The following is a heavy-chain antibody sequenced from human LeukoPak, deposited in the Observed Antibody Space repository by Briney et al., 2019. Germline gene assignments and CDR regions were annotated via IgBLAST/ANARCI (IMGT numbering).Heavy chain of an antibody. D-gene: IGHD1-26*01. CDR2: ISYDGSSK. J-gene: IGHJ3*02. Sequence: GGSLRLSCAASGFTFSSYGMHWVRQAPGKGLEWVAVISYDGSSKYYADSVKGRFTISRDNSKNTLYLQMNSLRAEDTAVYYCAKSGGSYLDAFDIWGQGTMVTVSS. V-gene: IGHV3-30*18. CDR1: GFTFSSYG. CDR3: AKSGGSYLDAFDI.